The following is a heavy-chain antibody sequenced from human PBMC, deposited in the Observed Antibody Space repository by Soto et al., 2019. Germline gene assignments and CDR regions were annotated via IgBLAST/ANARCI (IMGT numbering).Heavy chain of an antibody. V-gene: IGHV3-23*01. D-gene: IGHD3-3*01. CDR2: ISGSGGST. CDR1: GFTFSSYA. J-gene: IGHJ4*02. Sequence: EVQLLESGGGLVQPGGSLRLSCAASGFTFSSYAMSWVRQAPGKGLEWVSAISGSGGSTYDADSVKGRFTISRDNSKNTRYLQMNSLRAEDTAVYYGAKSGEWLLGSPPYFDYWGQGTLVTVSS. CDR3: AKSGEWLLGSPPYFDY.